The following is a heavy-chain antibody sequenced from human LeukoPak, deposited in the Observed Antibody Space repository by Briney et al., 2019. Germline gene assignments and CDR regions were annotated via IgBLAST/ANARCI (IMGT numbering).Heavy chain of an antibody. Sequence: PGGSLRLSRAASGFTFSTYAISWVRQAPGKGLEWVSCISSTSNYIFYADSVRGRFTISRDNAKNSLYLQMNSLRAEDTALYYCAKTSGYDFRDTAHFNYWGQGTLVTVSS. CDR1: GFTFSTYA. CDR3: AKTSGYDFRDTAHFNY. CDR2: ISSTSNYI. J-gene: IGHJ4*02. D-gene: IGHD5-12*01. V-gene: IGHV3-21*04.